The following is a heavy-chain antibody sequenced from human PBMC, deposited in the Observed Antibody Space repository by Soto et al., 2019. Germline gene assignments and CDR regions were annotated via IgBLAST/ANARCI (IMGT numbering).Heavy chain of an antibody. CDR3: ARGATYFSGGSCYLYFDY. D-gene: IGHD2-15*01. CDR2: IIPIFGTA. J-gene: IGHJ4*02. CDR1: GGTFSSYA. Sequence: QVQLVQSGAEVKKPGSSVKVSCKASGGTFSSYAIGWVRQAPGQGLEWMGGIIPIFGTANYAQKFQGRVTITADESTSTAYMELSSLRSEATAVYYCARGATYFSGGSCYLYFDYWGQGTPVTVSS. V-gene: IGHV1-69*12.